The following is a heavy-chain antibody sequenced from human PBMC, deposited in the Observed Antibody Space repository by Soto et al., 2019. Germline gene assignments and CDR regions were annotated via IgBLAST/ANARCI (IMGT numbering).Heavy chain of an antibody. V-gene: IGHV1-8*01. J-gene: IGHJ5*02. Sequence: GASVKVSCKASGYTFTSYDINWVRQATGQGLEWMGWMNPNSGNTGYAQKFQGRVTMTRNTSISTAYMELSSLRPEDTAVYYCARGKNDILTGSRFDPWGQGTLVTVSS. D-gene: IGHD3-9*01. CDR3: ARGKNDILTGSRFDP. CDR2: MNPNSGNT. CDR1: GYTFTSYD.